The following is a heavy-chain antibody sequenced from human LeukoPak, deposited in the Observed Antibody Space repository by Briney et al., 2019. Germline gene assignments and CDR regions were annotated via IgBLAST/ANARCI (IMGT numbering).Heavy chain of an antibody. CDR2: MNPNSGNT. CDR1: GYTFTSYD. Sequence: ASVKVSCKASGYTFTSYDINWVRQATGQGLEWMGWMNPNSGNTGYAQKFQGRVTMTRNTSISTAYMELRSLRSDDTAVYYCARDATYYYDSSNYPPEGSDYWGQGTLVTVSS. J-gene: IGHJ4*02. V-gene: IGHV1-8*01. D-gene: IGHD3-22*01. CDR3: ARDATYYYDSSNYPPEGSDY.